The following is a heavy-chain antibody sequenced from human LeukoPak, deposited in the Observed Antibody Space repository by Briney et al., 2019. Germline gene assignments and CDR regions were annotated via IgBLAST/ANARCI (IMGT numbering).Heavy chain of an antibody. Sequence: SETLSLTCTVSGGSISSYYWSWIRQPPGKGLEWIGYIYYSGSTNYNPSLKSRVTISVDTSKNQFSLKLSSVTAADTAVYCCARDGDSRDAFDIWGQGTMVTVSS. CDR1: GGSISSYY. D-gene: IGHD3-22*01. V-gene: IGHV4-59*01. CDR2: IYYSGST. J-gene: IGHJ3*02. CDR3: ARDGDSRDAFDI.